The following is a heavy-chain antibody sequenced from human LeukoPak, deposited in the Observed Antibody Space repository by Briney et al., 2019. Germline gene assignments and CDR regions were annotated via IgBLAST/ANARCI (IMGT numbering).Heavy chain of an antibody. CDR2: INHCGST. CDR1: GGSFSGYY. Sequence: SETLSLTCAVYGGSFSGYYWSWIRQPPGKGLEWIGEINHCGSTNYNPSLKGRVTISVDTSKNQFSLKLSSVTAADTAVYYCTRVVYDSSGSIDYWGQGTLVTVSS. V-gene: IGHV4-34*01. D-gene: IGHD3-22*01. J-gene: IGHJ4*02. CDR3: TRVVYDSSGSIDY.